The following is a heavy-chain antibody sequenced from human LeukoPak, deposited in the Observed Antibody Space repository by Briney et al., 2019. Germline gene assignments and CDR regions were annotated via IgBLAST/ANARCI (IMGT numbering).Heavy chain of an antibody. V-gene: IGHV4-34*01. CDR2: INHSGST. J-gene: IGHJ5*02. CDR3: ARGEEQPNWFDP. CDR1: GGSFCGYY. Sequence: SETLSLTCAVYGGSFCGYYWSWIRQPPGKGLEWIGEINHSGSTNYNPSLKSRVTISVDTSKNQFSLKLSSVTAADTAVYYCARGEEQPNWFDPWGQGTLVTVSS. D-gene: IGHD6-13*01.